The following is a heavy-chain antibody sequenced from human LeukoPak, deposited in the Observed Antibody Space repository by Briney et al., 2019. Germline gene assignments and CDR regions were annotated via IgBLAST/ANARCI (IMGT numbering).Heavy chain of an antibody. V-gene: IGHV1-2*02. CDR1: GYTFTGNY. CDR2: INCNSGDT. Sequence: GASVKVSCKASGYTFTGNYIHWVRQAPGQGLEWMGWINCNSGDTNYAPRFQGRVSMTRDTSINTAYMDMSMLRSDDTAVYYCARSGDTAMVMYYFDYWGQGTLVTVSS. D-gene: IGHD5-18*01. J-gene: IGHJ4*02. CDR3: ARSGDTAMVMYYFDY.